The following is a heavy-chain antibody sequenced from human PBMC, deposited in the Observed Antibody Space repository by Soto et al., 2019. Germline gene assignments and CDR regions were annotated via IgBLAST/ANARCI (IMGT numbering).Heavy chain of an antibody. Sequence: GGSLRLSCAASGFTFSAYSMNWARQAPGKGLEWVSYITAGSDTIFYADSVKGRFTISRDNAKNSLYLQMNSLRDEDTAVYYCARDNGMAGSFDPWGPGTLVTVSS. CDR1: GFTFSAYS. D-gene: IGHD2-8*01. J-gene: IGHJ5*02. CDR3: ARDNGMAGSFDP. CDR2: ITAGSDTI. V-gene: IGHV3-48*02.